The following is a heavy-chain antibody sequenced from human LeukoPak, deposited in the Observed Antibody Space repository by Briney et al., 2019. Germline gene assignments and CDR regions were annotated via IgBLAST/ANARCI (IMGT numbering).Heavy chain of an antibody. Sequence: PSQTLSLTCTVSGGSISISSGGYYWSWIRQHPGKGLEWIGYIYYSGSTYYNPSLKSRVTISVDTSKNQFSLKLSSVTAADTAVYYCARGQQYSSSSRVPKELDYWGQGTRVTVSS. J-gene: IGHJ4*02. CDR1: GGSISISSGGYY. CDR3: ARGQQYSSSSRVPKELDY. V-gene: IGHV4-31*03. CDR2: IYYSGST. D-gene: IGHD6-6*01.